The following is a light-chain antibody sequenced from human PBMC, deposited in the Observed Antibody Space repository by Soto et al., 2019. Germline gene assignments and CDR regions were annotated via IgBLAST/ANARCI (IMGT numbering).Light chain of an antibody. Sequence: SYELTQPPSVSVSPGQTASITCSGDKLGDKYACWYQQKTGQSPVLVIYQDSKRPSGIPERFSGSNSGNTATLTISGTQAMDEADYYCQAWDSSTLGVFGTGTKLTVL. CDR1: KLGDKY. CDR3: QAWDSSTLGV. V-gene: IGLV3-1*01. CDR2: QDS. J-gene: IGLJ1*01.